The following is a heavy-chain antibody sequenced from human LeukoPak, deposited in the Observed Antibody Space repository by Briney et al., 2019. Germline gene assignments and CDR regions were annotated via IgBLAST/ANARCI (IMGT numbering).Heavy chain of an antibody. CDR1: GFTFSSYW. CDR3: ARDNGRGGFDY. D-gene: IGHD3-16*01. V-gene: IGHV3-74*01. Sequence: PGGSLRLSCAASGFTFSSYWMHWVRQAPGKGLVWVSRINSDGSSTSYADSVKGRFTISRDNAENTLYLQMNSLRAEDTAVYYCARDNGRGGFDYWGQGTLVTVSS. CDR2: INSDGSST. J-gene: IGHJ4*02.